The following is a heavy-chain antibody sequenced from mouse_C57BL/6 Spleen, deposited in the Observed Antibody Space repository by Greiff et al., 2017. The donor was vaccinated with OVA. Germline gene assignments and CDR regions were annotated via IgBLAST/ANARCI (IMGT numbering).Heavy chain of an antibody. V-gene: IGHV1-82*01. CDR2: IYPGDGDT. J-gene: IGHJ3*01. Sequence: QVQLQQSGPELVKPGASVKISCKASGYAFSSSWMNWVKQRPGKGLEWIGRIYPGDGDTNYNGKFKGKATLTADKSSSTAYMQLSSLTSEDSAVYFCASNYGSSSLFAYWGQGTLVTVSA. D-gene: IGHD1-1*01. CDR3: ASNYGSSSLFAY. CDR1: GYAFSSSW.